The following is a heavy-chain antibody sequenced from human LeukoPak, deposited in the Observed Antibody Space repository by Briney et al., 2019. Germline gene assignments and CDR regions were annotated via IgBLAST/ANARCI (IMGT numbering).Heavy chain of an antibody. Sequence: QAGGSLRLSCAASGFTFDDYAMHWVRQAPGKGLEWVANIRQDGSEKYYVDSVKGRFTISRDNAKNSLYLQMNSLRAEDTAVYYCARDQGQWLVGLDYWGQGTQVTVSS. CDR1: GFTFDDYA. J-gene: IGHJ4*02. V-gene: IGHV3-7*01. CDR2: IRQDGSEK. CDR3: ARDQGQWLVGLDY. D-gene: IGHD6-19*01.